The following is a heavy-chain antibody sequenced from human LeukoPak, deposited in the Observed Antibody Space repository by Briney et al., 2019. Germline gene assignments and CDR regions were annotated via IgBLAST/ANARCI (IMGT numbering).Heavy chain of an antibody. D-gene: IGHD3-9*01. CDR2: INPNSGGT. Sequence: ASVKVSCKASGYTFTGYYMHWVRQAPGQGLEWMGWINPNSGGTNYAQEFQGRVTMTRDTSISTAYMELSRLRSDDTAVYYCASNHYDILTGYYPRYDYWGQGTLVTVSS. J-gene: IGHJ4*02. CDR1: GYTFTGYY. CDR3: ASNHYDILTGYYPRYDY. V-gene: IGHV1-2*02.